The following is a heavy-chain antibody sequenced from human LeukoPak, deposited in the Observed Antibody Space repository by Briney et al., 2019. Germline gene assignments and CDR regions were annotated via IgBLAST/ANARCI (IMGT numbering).Heavy chain of an antibody. CDR2: IIPIFGTA. J-gene: IGHJ2*01. D-gene: IGHD3-22*01. CDR3: ARDQITNYYDSSGYYEYFDL. CDR1: GGTFSSYA. V-gene: IGHV1-69*13. Sequence: SVKVSCKASGGTFSSYAISWVRQAPGQGLEWMGGIIPIFGTANYAQKFQGRVTITADESTSTAYMELSSLRSEDTAVYYCARDQITNYYDSSGYYEYFDLWGRGTLVTVSS.